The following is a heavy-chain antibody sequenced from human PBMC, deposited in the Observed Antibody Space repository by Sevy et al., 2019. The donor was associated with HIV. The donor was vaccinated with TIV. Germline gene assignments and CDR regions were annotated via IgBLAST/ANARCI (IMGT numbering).Heavy chain of an antibody. CDR2: INPNSGGT. Sequence: VKLSCKASGYTFTGYYMHWVRQAPGQGLEWMGWINPNSGGTNYAQKFQGRVTMTRDTSISTAYMELSRLRSDDTAVYYCARGYCSGGSCYPGTFDIWGQGTMVTVSS. D-gene: IGHD2-15*01. J-gene: IGHJ3*02. V-gene: IGHV1-2*02. CDR3: ARGYCSGGSCYPGTFDI. CDR1: GYTFTGYY.